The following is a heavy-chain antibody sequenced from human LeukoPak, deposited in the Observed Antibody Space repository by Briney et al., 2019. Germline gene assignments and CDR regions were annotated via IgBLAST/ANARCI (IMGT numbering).Heavy chain of an antibody. V-gene: IGHV4-59*11. CDR2: ISYIGST. D-gene: IGHD4-17*01. CDR1: DDSFSSHY. CDR3: ARDLVTVTKGFDI. Sequence: SETLSLTCAVSDDSFSSHYWTWIRQPPGRGLEWIGYISYIGSTNYNPSLKSRVTISIDTSKNQFSLKLTSVTAAVTAVYYCARDLVTVTKGFDIWGQGTMVSVSS. J-gene: IGHJ3*02.